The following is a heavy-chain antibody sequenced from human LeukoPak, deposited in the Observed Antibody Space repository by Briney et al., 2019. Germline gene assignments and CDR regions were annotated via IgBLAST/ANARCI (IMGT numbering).Heavy chain of an antibody. CDR2: INPSTGGT. CDR1: GYTFIGYY. V-gene: IGHV1-2*06. CDR3: ARGQPYGDYNYFDP. D-gene: IGHD4-17*01. Sequence: ASVKVSCKASGYTFIGYYMHWVRQAPGQGLEWMGRINPSTGGTNSAQKFRGRVTMTRDTSISTAYMELSRLTSDDTAIYYCARGQPYGDYNYFDPWGQGTRVIV. J-gene: IGHJ5*02.